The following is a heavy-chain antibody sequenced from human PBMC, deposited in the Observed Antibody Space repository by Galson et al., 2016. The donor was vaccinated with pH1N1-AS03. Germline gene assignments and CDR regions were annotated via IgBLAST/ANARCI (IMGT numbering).Heavy chain of an antibody. CDR3: ARDYRWAFDY. J-gene: IGHJ4*02. V-gene: IGHV4-4*07. CDR2: TYSSGSS. D-gene: IGHD3-16*02. CDR1: GGSISRNN. Sequence: LSLTCTVSGGSISRNNWSWIRQPAGKGLEWIGRTYSSGSSSYNPSLKSRVTMSLDTSKNQLSLKLSSVTAADTAVYYCARDYRWAFDYWGQGTLVTVSS.